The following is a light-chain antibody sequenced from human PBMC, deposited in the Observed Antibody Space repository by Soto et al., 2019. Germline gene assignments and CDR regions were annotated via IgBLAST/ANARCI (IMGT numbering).Light chain of an antibody. J-gene: IGLJ2*01. CDR3: SSYTSSTPYVV. Sequence: QSVLTQPASVSGSPGQSITISCTGTSSDIGGYNYVSWYQQHPGKAPKLMIYEVSNRPSGVSNRFSGSKSGNTASLTISGLQAEDEADYYCSSYTSSTPYVVFGGGTKLT. V-gene: IGLV2-14*01. CDR2: EVS. CDR1: SSDIGGYNY.